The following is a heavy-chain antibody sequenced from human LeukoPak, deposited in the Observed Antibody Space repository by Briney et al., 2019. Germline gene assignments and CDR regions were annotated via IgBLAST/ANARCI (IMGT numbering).Heavy chain of an antibody. CDR3: ARDDGGYYDSSGYGDY. CDR1: GFTVDDYG. V-gene: IGHV3-20*04. CDR2: INWNGGST. J-gene: IGHJ4*02. D-gene: IGHD3-22*01. Sequence: GGSLRLSCAASGFTVDDYGMSWVRQAPGKGLEWVSGINWNGGSTGYADSVKGRFTISRDNAKNSLYLQMNSLRAEDTALYYCARDDGGYYDSSGYGDYWGQGTLVTVSS.